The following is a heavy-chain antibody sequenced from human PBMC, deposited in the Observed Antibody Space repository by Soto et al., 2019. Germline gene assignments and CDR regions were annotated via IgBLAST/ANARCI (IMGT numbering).Heavy chain of an antibody. V-gene: IGHV4-59*01. CDR3: ARVNEPYSSSSPPHTQDWFDP. CDR1: GGSISSYY. CDR2: IYYSGST. Sequence: SETLSLTCTVSGGSISSYYWSWIRQPPGKGLEWIGYIYYSGSTNYNPSLKSRVTISVDTSKNQFSLKLSSVTAADTAVYYCARVNEPYSSSSPPHTQDWFDPWGQGTLVTVSS. J-gene: IGHJ5*02. D-gene: IGHD6-6*01.